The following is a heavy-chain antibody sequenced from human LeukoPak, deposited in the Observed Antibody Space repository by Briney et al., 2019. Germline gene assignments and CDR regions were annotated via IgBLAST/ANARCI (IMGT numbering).Heavy chain of an antibody. CDR1: GGSISSYY. V-gene: IGHV4-59*01. Sequence: SETLSLTCSVSGGSISSYYWSWIRQPPGKGLEWIGYIYYSGSTNYNPSLKSRVTISVDTSKNQFSLKLSSVTAADTAVYYRARGYGSGATRFFAFDIWGQGTMVTVSS. CDR3: ARGYGSGATRFFAFDI. CDR2: IYYSGST. J-gene: IGHJ3*02. D-gene: IGHD3-10*01.